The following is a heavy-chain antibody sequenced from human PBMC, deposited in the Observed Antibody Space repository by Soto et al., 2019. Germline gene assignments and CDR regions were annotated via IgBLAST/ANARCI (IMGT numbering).Heavy chain of an antibody. D-gene: IGHD1-1*01. Sequence: EVQLVESGGGLVQPGGSLRLTCAASGFTVSSYWMKWVRQAPVKGLEWVANINQDGSEIHYVDSVRGRFTISRDNAKNSLYLHMSSLRAEDTAIYYCARGPGGVNDGTFKYWGQGALVTVSS. V-gene: IGHV3-7*05. CDR2: INQDGSEI. CDR1: GFTVSSYW. J-gene: IGHJ4*02. CDR3: ARGPGGVNDGTFKY.